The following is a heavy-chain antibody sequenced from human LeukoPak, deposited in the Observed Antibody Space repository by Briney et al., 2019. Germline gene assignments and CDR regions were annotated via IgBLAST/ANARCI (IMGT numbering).Heavy chain of an antibody. J-gene: IGHJ6*03. CDR2: IYTTGST. CDR3: ARAPSGYSSSTYYYYMDV. Sequence: PSETLSLTCTVSGGSISSYYWNWIRQPAGKGLEWIGRIYTTGSTNCNPSLKSRVTMSIDTSKNQFSLNLNSVTAADTAVYYCARAPSGYSSSTYYYYMDVWGRGTTVTVSS. V-gene: IGHV4-4*07. CDR1: GGSISSYY. D-gene: IGHD6-6*01.